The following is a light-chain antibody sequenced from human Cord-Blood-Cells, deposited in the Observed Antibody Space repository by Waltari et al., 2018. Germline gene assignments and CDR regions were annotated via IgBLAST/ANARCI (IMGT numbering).Light chain of an antibody. J-gene: IGKJ1*01. Sequence: DIQTTQSPSFLSASVGSRVTITCRASQSIRSYLNWYQQKPGKAPKLLIYAASSLQSGVPSRFSGSGSGTDFTLTISSLQPEDFATYDCQQSYSTPRTFGQGTKVEIK. CDR1: QSIRSY. V-gene: IGKV1-39*01. CDR3: QQSYSTPRT. CDR2: AAS.